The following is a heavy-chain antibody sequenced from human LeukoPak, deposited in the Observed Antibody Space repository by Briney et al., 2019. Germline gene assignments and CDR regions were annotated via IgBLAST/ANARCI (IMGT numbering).Heavy chain of an antibody. CDR2: ISAYNGNT. Sequence: ASVKVSCKASGYTFTSYGISWVRQAPGQGLEWMGWISAYNGNTNYAQKLQGRVTMTTDTSTSTAYMELRSLRSDDTAVYYCARDRDTTMVTSFDYWGQGTLVTVSS. CDR1: GYTFTSYG. D-gene: IGHD5-18*01. V-gene: IGHV1-18*01. CDR3: ARDRDTTMVTSFDY. J-gene: IGHJ4*02.